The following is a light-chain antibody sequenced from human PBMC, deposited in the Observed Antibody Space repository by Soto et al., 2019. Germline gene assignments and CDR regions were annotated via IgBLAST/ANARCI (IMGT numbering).Light chain of an antibody. CDR1: TSNIGNNA. V-gene: IGLV1-36*01. J-gene: IGLJ2*01. Sequence: QSVLTQPPSVSGAARQRVSISCSGATSNIGNNAVNWYQQLPGKAPKLLIYFDDLMPSGVSDRFSGSKSGTSASLAISGLQSEDEADYYCAAWDDSLNVVIFGGGTQLTVL. CDR3: AAWDDSLNVVI. CDR2: FDD.